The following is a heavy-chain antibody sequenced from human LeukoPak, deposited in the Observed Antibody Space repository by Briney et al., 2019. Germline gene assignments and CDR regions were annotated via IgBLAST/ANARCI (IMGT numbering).Heavy chain of an antibody. Sequence: QTLSLTCDVSVDSVSSQNGACNWARQPPSSGLEWLGRTYYRSKWYVHYAESMEGRISISQDTSKNQYSLHLNSVTPEDTAVYYCARDLGNTGWHTFDYWGQGTLVTVSS. CDR3: ARDLGNTGWHTFDY. CDR2: TYYRSKWYV. CDR1: VDSVSSQNGA. V-gene: IGHV6-1*01. D-gene: IGHD6-19*01. J-gene: IGHJ4*02.